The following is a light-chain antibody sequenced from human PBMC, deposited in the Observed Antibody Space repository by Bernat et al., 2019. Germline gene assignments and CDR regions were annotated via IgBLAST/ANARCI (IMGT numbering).Light chain of an antibody. CDR2: EVT. J-gene: IGLJ3*02. V-gene: IGLV2-8*01. CDR3: SSYFGSNSFV. Sequence: QSALTQPPSASGSLGQSVTISCTGTSSDVGGYDSVSWYQQHPGKAPKLMIYEVTKRPSGVPHRFSGSKSGNTASLTVSGLQAEDEADCFCSSYFGSNSFVFGGGTKLTVL. CDR1: SSDVGGYDS.